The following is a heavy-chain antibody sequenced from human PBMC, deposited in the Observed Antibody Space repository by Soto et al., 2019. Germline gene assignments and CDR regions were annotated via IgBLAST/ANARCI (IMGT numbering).Heavy chain of an antibody. V-gene: IGHV1-3*01. Sequence: ASVKVSCKASGYTFTSYAMHWVRQAPGQRLEWMGWINAGNGNTKYSQKFRGRVTITRDTSASTAYMELSSLRSEDTAVYYCARSFGELYGMDVWGQGTTVTVSS. J-gene: IGHJ6*02. D-gene: IGHD3-10*01. CDR3: ARSFGELYGMDV. CDR2: INAGNGNT. CDR1: GYTFTSYA.